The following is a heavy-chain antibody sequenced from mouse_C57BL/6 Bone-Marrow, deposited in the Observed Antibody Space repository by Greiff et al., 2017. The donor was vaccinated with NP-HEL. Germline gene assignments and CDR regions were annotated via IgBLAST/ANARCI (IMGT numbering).Heavy chain of an antibody. CDR2: SRNKANDYTT. CDR3: ARDARGKDAMDY. CDR1: GFTFSDFY. V-gene: IGHV7-1*01. J-gene: IGHJ4*01. D-gene: IGHD1-3*01. Sequence: EVKVVESGGGLVQSGRSLRLSCATSGFTFSDFYMEWVRQAPGKGLEWIAASRNKANDYTTEYSASVKGRFIVSRDTSQSILYLQMNALRAEDTAIYYCARDARGKDAMDYWGQGTSVTVSS.